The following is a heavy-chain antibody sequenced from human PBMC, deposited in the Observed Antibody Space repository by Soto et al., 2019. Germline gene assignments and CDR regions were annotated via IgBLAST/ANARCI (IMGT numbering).Heavy chain of an antibody. CDR1: GGTFSSYA. V-gene: IGHV1-69*06. J-gene: IGHJ6*02. CDR2: IIPIFGTA. Sequence: QVQLVQSGAEVKKPGSSVKVSCKASGGTFSSYAISWVRQAPGQGLEWMGGIIPIFGTANYAQKFQGRVTITAEKSTNTAYMELSSLRSEDTAVYYCARGVEGVRGVIIVGYYGMDVWGQGTTVTVSS. CDR3: ARGVEGVRGVIIVGYYGMDV. D-gene: IGHD3-10*01.